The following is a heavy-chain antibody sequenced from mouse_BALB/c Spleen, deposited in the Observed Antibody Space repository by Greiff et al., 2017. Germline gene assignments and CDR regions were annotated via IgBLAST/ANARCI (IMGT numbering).Heavy chain of an antibody. Sequence: QVQLQQSGPGLVAPSQSLSITCTVSGFSLTGYGVNWVRQPPGKGLEWLGMIWGDGSTDYNSALKSRLSISKDNSKSQVFLKMNSLQTDDTARYYCARGYGNYVWYFDVWGAGTTVTVSS. CDR2: IWGDGST. D-gene: IGHD2-1*01. V-gene: IGHV2-6-7*01. CDR1: GFSLTGYG. CDR3: ARGYGNYVWYFDV. J-gene: IGHJ1*01.